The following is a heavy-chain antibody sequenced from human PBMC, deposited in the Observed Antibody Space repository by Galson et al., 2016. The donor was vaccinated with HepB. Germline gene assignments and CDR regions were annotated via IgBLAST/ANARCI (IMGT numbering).Heavy chain of an antibody. V-gene: IGHV3-21*01. CDR3: ARDADIVKVPAAIRADY. CDR2: ISSSSSYI. D-gene: IGHD2-2*02. CDR1: GSTFSSHA. J-gene: IGHJ4*02. Sequence: SLRLSCAASGSTFSSHAMNWVRQAPGKGLEWVSYISSSSSYIYYADAVKGRLIISRDNSKNTLYLQMNSLRAEDTAVYYCARDADIVKVPAAIRADYWGQGTLVTVSS.